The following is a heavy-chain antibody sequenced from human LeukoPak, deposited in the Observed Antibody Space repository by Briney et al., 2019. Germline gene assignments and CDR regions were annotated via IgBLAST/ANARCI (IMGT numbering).Heavy chain of an antibody. CDR1: GFTFSSYW. D-gene: IGHD6-13*01. CDR2: INSDGSST. J-gene: IGHJ6*02. Sequence: GGSLRLSCAASGFTFSSYWMHWVRHAPGKGLVWVSRINSDGSSTSYADSVKGRFTISRDNAKNTLYLQMNSLRAEDTAVYYCARVLKQQLVTYYYYGMDVWGQGTTVTVSS. V-gene: IGHV3-74*01. CDR3: ARVLKQQLVTYYYYGMDV.